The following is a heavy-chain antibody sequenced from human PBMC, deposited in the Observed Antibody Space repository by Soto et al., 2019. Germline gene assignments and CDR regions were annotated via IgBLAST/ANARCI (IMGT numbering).Heavy chain of an antibody. CDR1: GGSISSNTAA. J-gene: IGHJ5*02. CDR3: AKGDNLGPKTGYAFDP. V-gene: IGHV6-1*01. CDR2: TYFRSKWYN. Sequence: SQTLTVTGAMSGGSISSNTAAWEWIRQSPSRGLEWLGRTYFRSKWYNDYAVSVKSRIIINPDTSNNQFSLQLNSVTPEDTAVYFCAKGDNLGPKTGYAFDPWGQGIMVTVSS. D-gene: IGHD5-12*01.